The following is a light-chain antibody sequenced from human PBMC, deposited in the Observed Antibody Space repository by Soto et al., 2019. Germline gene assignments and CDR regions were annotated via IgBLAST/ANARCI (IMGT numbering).Light chain of an antibody. CDR3: QHYNSYSEA. CDR1: QGISSY. V-gene: IGKV1-9*01. CDR2: AAS. Sequence: DIQLTQSLSFLSASVGDRVTITCRASQGISSYLAWYQQKPGKAPKLLMYAASTLQSGVPSRFSGSGSGTEFTLTISSLQPDDFATYYCQHYNSYSEAFGQGTKVDNK. J-gene: IGKJ1*01.